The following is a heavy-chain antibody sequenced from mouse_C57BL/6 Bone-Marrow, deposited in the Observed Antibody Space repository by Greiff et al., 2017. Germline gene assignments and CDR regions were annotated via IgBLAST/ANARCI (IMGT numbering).Heavy chain of an antibody. J-gene: IGHJ1*03. D-gene: IGHD2-1*01. Sequence: EVQVVESGGGLVKPGGSLKLSCAASGFTFSDYGMHWVRQAPEKGLEWVAYISSGSSTIYYADTVKGRFTISRDNAKNTLFLQMTSLRSEDTAMYYCALYGNYWYFDVWGTGTTVTVSS. CDR1: GFTFSDYG. CDR3: ALYGNYWYFDV. V-gene: IGHV5-17*01. CDR2: ISSGSSTI.